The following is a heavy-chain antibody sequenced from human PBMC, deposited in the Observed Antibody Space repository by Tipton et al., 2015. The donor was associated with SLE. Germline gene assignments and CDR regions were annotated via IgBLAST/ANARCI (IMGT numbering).Heavy chain of an antibody. Sequence: SLRLSCEASGFTFDSYAMSWVRQAPGKGLEWVSTISGGGGSTYYADSVKGRFIISRDNSKNMVYLQMNSLRAEDTAVYYCARDGTTPNDYWGQGTLVTVSS. J-gene: IGHJ4*02. CDR1: GFTFDSYA. CDR2: ISGGGGST. CDR3: ARDGTTPNDY. D-gene: IGHD4-17*01. V-gene: IGHV3-23*01.